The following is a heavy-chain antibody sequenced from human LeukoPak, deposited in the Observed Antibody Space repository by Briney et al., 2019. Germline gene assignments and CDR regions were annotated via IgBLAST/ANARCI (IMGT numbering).Heavy chain of an antibody. D-gene: IGHD3-10*01. CDR2: ISGSGGST. CDR1: GFTFSSYG. V-gene: IGHV3-23*01. J-gene: IGHJ4*02. CDR3: AKSSGSGSYYYSY. Sequence: GGSLRLSCAASGFTFSSYGMSWVRQAPGKGLEWVSAISGSGGSTYYADSVKGRFTISRDNSKNTPYLQMNSLRAEDTAVYYCAKSSGSGSYYYSYWGQGTLVTVSS.